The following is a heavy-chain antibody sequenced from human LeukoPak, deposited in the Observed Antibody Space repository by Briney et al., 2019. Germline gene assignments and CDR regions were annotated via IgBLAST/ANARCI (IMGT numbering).Heavy chain of an antibody. V-gene: IGHV3-23*01. D-gene: IGHD4-17*01. Sequence: GRTLRLSCAVSGFTLSRYVMSWVRGAPGKGVEGVLVISGSGGSTYYADSVKGRFTISRDNSKNKLYLQMNSLRAEDTAVYYCARPRHGNGDYVGYWGQGTLVTVSS. CDR3: ARPRHGNGDYVGY. CDR2: ISGSGGST. CDR1: GFTLSRYV. J-gene: IGHJ4*02.